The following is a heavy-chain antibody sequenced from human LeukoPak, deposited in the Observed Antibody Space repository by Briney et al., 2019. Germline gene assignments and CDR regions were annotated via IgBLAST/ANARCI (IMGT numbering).Heavy chain of an antibody. V-gene: IGHV3-30*02. Sequence: GGSLRLSCAASGFTFSNYGMHWVRQAPGKGLEWVAFIRYDGSNEYYADSVKGRFTISRDNSKNTLYLQMNSLRAEDTAVFYCAKDGCSAASCYSHYWGQGTLVTVSS. CDR2: IRYDGSNE. J-gene: IGHJ4*02. D-gene: IGHD2-15*01. CDR1: GFTFSNYG. CDR3: AKDGCSAASCYSHY.